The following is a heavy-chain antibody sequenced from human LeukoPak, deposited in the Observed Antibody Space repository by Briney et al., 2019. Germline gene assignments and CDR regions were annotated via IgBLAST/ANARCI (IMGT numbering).Heavy chain of an antibody. CDR1: GLTFSSYE. J-gene: IGHJ3*02. CDR3: ARDSHKFDSSGYYPDAFDI. V-gene: IGHV3-48*03. CDR2: ISSSGSSI. Sequence: QPGGTLRLSCAASGLTFSSYEMNWVRQAPGKGLEWISYISSSGSSIYYADSVKGRFTISRDNDKKSLYLQMHSVRAEDTAVYYCARDSHKFDSSGYYPDAFDIWGQGTMVTVSS. D-gene: IGHD3-22*01.